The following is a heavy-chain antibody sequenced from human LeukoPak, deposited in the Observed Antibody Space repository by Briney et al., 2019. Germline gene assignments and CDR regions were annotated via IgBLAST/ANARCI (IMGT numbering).Heavy chain of an antibody. CDR3: ARVSSLAVAGFFDY. J-gene: IGHJ4*02. D-gene: IGHD6-19*01. V-gene: IGHV3-7*01. CDR1: GFTFSSYR. Sequence: GGALRLSCAASGFTFSSYRMDWVRQAPGKGLEWVDNKKQDGSEKDYVDSVKGRFTISRDNAKNSLYLQMNSLRAEDTAVYYCARVSSLAVAGFFDYWGQGILVTVSS. CDR2: KKQDGSEK.